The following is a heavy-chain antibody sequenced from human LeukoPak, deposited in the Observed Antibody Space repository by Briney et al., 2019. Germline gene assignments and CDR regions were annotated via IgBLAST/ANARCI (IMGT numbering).Heavy chain of an antibody. CDR3: ARCLGSTSCYWDY. V-gene: IGHV3-30-3*01. D-gene: IGHD2-2*01. J-gene: IGHJ4*02. CDR2: ISYDGSNK. Sequence: GGSLRLSCAASGFTFSSYAMHWVRQAPGKGLEWVAVISYDGSNKYYADSVKGRFTISRDNSKNTLYLQMNSLRAEDTAVYYCARCLGSTSCYWDYWGQGTLVTVSS. CDR1: GFTFSSYA.